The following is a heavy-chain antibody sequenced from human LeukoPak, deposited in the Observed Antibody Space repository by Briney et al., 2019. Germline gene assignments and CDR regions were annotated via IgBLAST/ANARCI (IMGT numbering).Heavy chain of an antibody. CDR2: IWYDGSNK. V-gene: IGHV3-33*01. Sequence: GGSLRLSCAASGFTFSSYGMHWVRQAPGKGLEWVAVIWYDGSNKYYADSVKGRFTISRDNSKNTLYLQMNSLRAEDTAVYYGARDYVRGNAAFDIWGQGTMVTVSS. D-gene: IGHD3-10*02. J-gene: IGHJ3*02. CDR1: GFTFSSYG. CDR3: ARDYVRGNAAFDI.